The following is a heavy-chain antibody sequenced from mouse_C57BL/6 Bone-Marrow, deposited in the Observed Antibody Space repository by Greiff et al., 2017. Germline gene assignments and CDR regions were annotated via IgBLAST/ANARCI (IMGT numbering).Heavy chain of an antibody. CDR1: GYTFTSYG. Sequence: QVQLKQSGAELARPGASVKLSCKASGYTFTSYGISWVKQRTGQGLEWIGEIYPRSGNTYYNEKFKGKDTLTADKSSSTAYMELRSLTSEDSAVYFCAKAIYYDYADGYWYFDVWGTGTTVTVSS. J-gene: IGHJ1*03. D-gene: IGHD2-4*01. V-gene: IGHV1-81*01. CDR3: AKAIYYDYADGYWYFDV. CDR2: IYPRSGNT.